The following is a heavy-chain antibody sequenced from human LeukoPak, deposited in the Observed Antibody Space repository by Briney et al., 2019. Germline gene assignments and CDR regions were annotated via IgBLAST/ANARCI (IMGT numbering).Heavy chain of an antibody. J-gene: IGHJ6*03. CDR2: IRSKAYGGTT. D-gene: IGHD2-2*01. V-gene: IGHV3-49*04. CDR3: TRGWCSSTSCYYYYYYMDV. Sequence: HPGGSLRLSCTASGFTFGDYAMSWVRQAPGKGLEWVGFIRSKAYGGTTEYAASVKGRFTISRDDSKSIAYLQMNSLKTEDTAVYYCTRGWCSSTSCYYYYYYMDVWGKGTTVTVSS. CDR1: GFTFGDYA.